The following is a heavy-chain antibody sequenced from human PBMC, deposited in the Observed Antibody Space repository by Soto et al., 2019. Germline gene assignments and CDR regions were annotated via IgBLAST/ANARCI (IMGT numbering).Heavy chain of an antibody. CDR1: GGTFSSYA. CDR2: IIPIFGTA. D-gene: IGHD4-17*01. V-gene: IGHV1-69*01. CDR3: ARGSTVTTPFDN. Sequence: QVQLVQSGAEVKMSGSSVKVSCKTSGGTFSSYAISWVRQAPGQGLEWMGGIIPIFGTANYAQKFQGRVTITADESTSTAYMELSSVRSEDTAVYYCARGSTVTTPFDNWGQGTLVSVSS. J-gene: IGHJ4*02.